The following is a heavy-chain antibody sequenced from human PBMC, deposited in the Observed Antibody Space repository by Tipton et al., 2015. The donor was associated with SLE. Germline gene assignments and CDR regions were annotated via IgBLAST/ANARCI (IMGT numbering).Heavy chain of an antibody. CDR2: VSAGGST. V-gene: IGHV4-61*02. CDR3: ARVIPRRQLWWAWFDP. D-gene: IGHD5-18*01. J-gene: IGHJ5*02. Sequence: TLSLTCTVSGGSIKSGSYYWSCIRPPAGLGLGWIGRVSAGGSTNSNPSLKSRVTMSLDTSKNQFSLNLTSVTAADTAVYYCARVIPRRQLWWAWFDPWGQGTLVTVSS. CDR1: GGSIKSGSYY.